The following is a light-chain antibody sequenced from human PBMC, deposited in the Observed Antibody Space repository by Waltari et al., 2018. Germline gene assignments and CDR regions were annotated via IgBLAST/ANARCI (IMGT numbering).Light chain of an antibody. J-gene: IGKJ1*01. V-gene: IGKV2-30*02. Sequence: DVVMTQSPLSLPVTLGQPASISCRSSERLVHTDGNIYLHWFQQRPGQSPRRLIYMVSQRDAGVPDRFSGRWSGTDFTLKISRVEAEDVGIYYCMQSTHWPPWTFGQGTKVEIK. CDR1: ERLVHTDGNIY. CDR2: MVS. CDR3: MQSTHWPPWT.